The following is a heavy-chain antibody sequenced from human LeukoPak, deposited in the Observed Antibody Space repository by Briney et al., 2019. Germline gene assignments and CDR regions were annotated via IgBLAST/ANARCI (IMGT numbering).Heavy chain of an antibody. J-gene: IGHJ6*03. Sequence: SSVKVSCKASGGTFSSYAINWVRQATGQGLEWMGWMNPNSGNTGYAQKFQGRVTMTRNTSIITAYMELSSLRSEDTAVYYCARGPIVVIPTARSTDYFYYYYMDVWGKGTTVTVSS. CDR2: MNPNSGNT. D-gene: IGHD2-2*01. CDR1: GGTFSSYA. V-gene: IGHV1-8*02. CDR3: ARGPIVVIPTARSTDYFYYYYMDV.